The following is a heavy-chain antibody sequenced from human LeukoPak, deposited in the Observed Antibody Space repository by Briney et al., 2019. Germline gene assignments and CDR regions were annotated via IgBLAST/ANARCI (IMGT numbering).Heavy chain of an antibody. D-gene: IGHD2-2*01. CDR1: GGSISSGDYY. J-gene: IGHJ5*02. V-gene: IGHV4-30-4*01. Sequence: PSETLSLTCTVSGGSISSGDYYWSWIRQPPGKGLEWIGYIYYSGSTYYNPSLKSRVTISVDTSKNQFSLKLSSVTAADTAVYYCARDAGGIVVVPAANWFDPWGQGTLVTVSS. CDR2: IYYSGST. CDR3: ARDAGGIVVVPAANWFDP.